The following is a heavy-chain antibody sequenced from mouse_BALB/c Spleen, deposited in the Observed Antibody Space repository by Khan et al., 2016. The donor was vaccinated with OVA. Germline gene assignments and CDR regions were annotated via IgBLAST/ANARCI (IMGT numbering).Heavy chain of an antibody. J-gene: IGHJ4*01. D-gene: IGHD1-1*01. CDR2: ISYSGST. V-gene: IGHV3-2*02. CDR1: GYSITSDYA. CDR3: ARSYYGSSYGAMDY. Sequence: EVQLQQSGPGLVKPSQSLSLTCTVTGYSITSDYAWNWIRQFPGNKLEWMGYISYSGSTSYNPSLKSRISITRDTSKNQFFLQLNSVTTEETATYYCARSYYGSSYGAMDYWGQGTSVTVSS.